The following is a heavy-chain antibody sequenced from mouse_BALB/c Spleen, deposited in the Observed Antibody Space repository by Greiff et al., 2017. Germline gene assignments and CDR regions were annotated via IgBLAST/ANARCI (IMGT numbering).Heavy chain of an antibody. Sequence: EVQLVESGGGLVQPGGSLKLSCAASGFTFSSYTMSWVRQTPEKRLEWVAYISNGGGSTYYPDTVKGRFTISRDNAKNTLYLQMSSLKSEDTAMYYCARHEEIYAMDYWGQGTSVTVSS. CDR2: ISNGGGST. V-gene: IGHV5-12-2*01. J-gene: IGHJ4*01. CDR1: GFTFSSYT. CDR3: ARHEEIYAMDY.